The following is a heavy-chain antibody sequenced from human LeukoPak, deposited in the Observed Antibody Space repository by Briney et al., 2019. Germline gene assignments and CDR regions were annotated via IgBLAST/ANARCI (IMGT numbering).Heavy chain of an antibody. V-gene: IGHV3-21*01. CDR3: ASHVSVVTAPVPY. CDR1: GFTFSSYS. D-gene: IGHD2-21*02. Sequence: GGSLRLSCAASGFTFSSYSMNWVRQAPGKGLEWVSSISSSSSYIYYADSVKGRFTISRDNAKNSLCLQMNSLRAEDTAVYYCASHVSVVTAPVPYWGQGTLVTVSS. CDR2: ISSSSSYI. J-gene: IGHJ4*02.